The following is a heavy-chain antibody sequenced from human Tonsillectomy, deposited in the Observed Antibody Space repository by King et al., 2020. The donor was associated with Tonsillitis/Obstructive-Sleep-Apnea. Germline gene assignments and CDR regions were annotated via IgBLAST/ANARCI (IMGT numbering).Heavy chain of an antibody. Sequence: LQLQESGPGLVKPSETLSLTCTVSGGSIRSSSYYWGWIRQPPGKGLEGIGSSYYSGSTYSNPSLKSRVTISVDTPKNHFSMNLRSVTAADTAVYYCSRGIGIGYAGSSWGQGTLVTVSS. D-gene: IGHD2-2*01. V-gene: IGHV4-39*02. CDR1: GGSIRSSSYY. J-gene: IGHJ4*02. CDR3: SRGIGIGYAGSS. CDR2: SYYSGST.